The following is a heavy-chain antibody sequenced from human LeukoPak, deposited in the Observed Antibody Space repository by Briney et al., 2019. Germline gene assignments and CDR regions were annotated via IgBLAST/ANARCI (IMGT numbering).Heavy chain of an antibody. D-gene: IGHD2-15*01. CDR1: GGSISSYY. CDR3: ARGSLLQQGGLERRSDFDY. CDR2: IYYSGST. J-gene: IGHJ4*02. Sequence: SETLSLTCTVSGGSISSYYWSWIRQPPGKGLEWIGYIYYSGSTNYNPSLKSRVTISVDTSKNQFSLKLSSVTAADTAVYYCARGSLLQQGGLERRSDFDYWGQGTLVTVSS. V-gene: IGHV4-59*12.